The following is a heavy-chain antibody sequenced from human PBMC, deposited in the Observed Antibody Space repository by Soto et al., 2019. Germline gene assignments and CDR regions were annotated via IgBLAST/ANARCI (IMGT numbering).Heavy chain of an antibody. CDR2: INAGNGNT. Sequence: ASVKVSCKASGYTFTSYAMHWVRQAPGQRLEWMGWINAGNGNTKYSQKFQGRVTITRDTSASTAYMELSSLRSEDTAVYYCARDRVRVAATRLSGWFDPWGQGTLVTVSS. V-gene: IGHV1-3*01. CDR3: ARDRVRVAATRLSGWFDP. D-gene: IGHD2-15*01. J-gene: IGHJ5*02. CDR1: GYTFTSYA.